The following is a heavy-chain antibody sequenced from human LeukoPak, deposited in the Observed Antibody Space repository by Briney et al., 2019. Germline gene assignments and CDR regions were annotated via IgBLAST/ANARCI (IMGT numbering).Heavy chain of an antibody. V-gene: IGHV4-38-2*02. CDR1: GYSISSGYY. CDR3: ARAAAVTTYHYYYYYGMDV. Sequence: SETLSLTCTVSGYSISSGYYWGWIRQPPGKGLEWIGSIYHSGSTYYNPSLKSRVTMSVDTSKNQFSLKLSSVTAADTAVYYCARAAAVTTYHYYYYYGMDVWGQGTTVTVSS. CDR2: IYHSGST. D-gene: IGHD4-17*01. J-gene: IGHJ6*02.